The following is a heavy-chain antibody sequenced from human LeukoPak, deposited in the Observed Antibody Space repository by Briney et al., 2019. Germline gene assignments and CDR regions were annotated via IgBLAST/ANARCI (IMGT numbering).Heavy chain of an antibody. CDR1: GFTFSDYY. D-gene: IGHD2-21*01. J-gene: IGHJ5*01. V-gene: IGHV3-11*03. CDR3: ASGSDCGGISNCNGRPGWFDS. CDR2: ITSSGYT. Sequence: GGSLRLSCTASGFTFSDYYMTWIRQAPGRGLEWLSYITSSGYTNYADSVKGRFTISRDNAKNSLYLQMNSLGAEDTAVYFCASGSDCGGISNCNGRPGWFDSWGQGAPVTVSS.